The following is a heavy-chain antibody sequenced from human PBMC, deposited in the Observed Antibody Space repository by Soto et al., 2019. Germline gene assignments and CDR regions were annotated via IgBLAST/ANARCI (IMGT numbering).Heavy chain of an antibody. J-gene: IGHJ5*02. CDR2: VVPILGMA. D-gene: IGHD2-2*01. CDR3: ARGGAVVVPGSVDRHNWFDP. CDR1: GGTFSSYS. Sequence: QVQLVQSGAEVKKPGSSVKVSCEASGGTFSSYSFSWVRQAPGQGLEWMGRVVPILGMANSAQKFQGRVTITADKSTRTVYMEMRSLRSDDTAVYYCARGGAVVVPGSVDRHNWFDPWGQGTLVTVSS. V-gene: IGHV1-69*02.